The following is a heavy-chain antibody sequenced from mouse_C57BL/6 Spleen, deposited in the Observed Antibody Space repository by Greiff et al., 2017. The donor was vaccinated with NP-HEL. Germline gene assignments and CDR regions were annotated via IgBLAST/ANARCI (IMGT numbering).Heavy chain of an antibody. V-gene: IGHV1-76*01. CDR1: GYTFTDYY. Sequence: VQLKESGAELVRPGASVKLSCKASGYTFTDYYINWVKQRPGQGLEWIARIYPGSGNTYYNEKFKGKATLTAEKSSSTAYMQLSSLTSEDSAVYFCARLRAYYYAMDYWGQGTSVTVSS. J-gene: IGHJ4*01. CDR2: IYPGSGNT. CDR3: ARLRAYYYAMDY. D-gene: IGHD2-12*01.